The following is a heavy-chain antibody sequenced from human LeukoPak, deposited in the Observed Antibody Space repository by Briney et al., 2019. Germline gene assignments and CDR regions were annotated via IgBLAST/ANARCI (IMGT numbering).Heavy chain of an antibody. D-gene: IGHD2-21*01. V-gene: IGHV3-7*01. J-gene: IGHJ4*02. CDR2: INQDGSEK. CDR3: VRDYDVIGETN. Sequence: PGGSLRLSCAASGFTFSNAWMSWVRQAPGKGLEWVANINQDGSEKYYVDSVKGRFTISRDNAKNSLYLQMNSLRAEDTAVYYCVRDYDVIGETNWGQGTLVTVSS. CDR1: GFTFSNAW.